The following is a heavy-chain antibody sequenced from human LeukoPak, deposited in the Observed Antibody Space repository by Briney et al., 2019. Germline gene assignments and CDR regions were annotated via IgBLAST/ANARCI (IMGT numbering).Heavy chain of an antibody. CDR3: ARRKGGYSSGWYTGWFDP. J-gene: IGHJ5*02. CDR1: GGSISSYY. Sequence: KPSETLSLTCTVSGGSISSYYWSWIRRPPGKGLEWIGYIYYSGSTNYNPSLKSRVTISVDTSKNQFSLKLSSVTAADTAVYYCARRKGGYSSGWYTGWFDPWGQGTLVTVSS. V-gene: IGHV4-59*01. CDR2: IYYSGST. D-gene: IGHD6-19*01.